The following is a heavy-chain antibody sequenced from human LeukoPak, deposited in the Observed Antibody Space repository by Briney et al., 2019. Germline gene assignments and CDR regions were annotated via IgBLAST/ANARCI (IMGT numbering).Heavy chain of an antibody. V-gene: IGHV5-51*01. CDR1: GYNFTSYW. Sequence: GESLQISCEGSGYNFTSYWIGWVRQLPGKGLEGMGIIYPGDSDTRYSPSFQGQVTISADKSISTGSLKWRSLKASHTAMYYCARGYDILSRFDLWGQGTLVTVSS. CDR3: ARGYDILSRFDL. CDR2: IYPGDSDT. D-gene: IGHD3-9*01. J-gene: IGHJ5*02.